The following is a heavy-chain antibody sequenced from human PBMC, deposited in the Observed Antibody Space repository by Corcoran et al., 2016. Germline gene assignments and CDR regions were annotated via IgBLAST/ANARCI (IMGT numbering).Heavy chain of an antibody. V-gene: IGHV2-5*02. CDR1: GFSLSTSGVC. Sequence: QITLKDSGPTLVKPTQTLTLTCTFSGFSLSTSGVCVGWNRQPPGKALEWLALIYWDDDKRYSLSLKSRLTITKDTSKNQVVLTMTNMDPVETATEYCARGIGYDSSGYQYYFDYWGQGTLVTVSS. J-gene: IGHJ4*02. CDR3: ARGIGYDSSGYQYYFDY. CDR2: IYWDDDK. D-gene: IGHD3-22*01.